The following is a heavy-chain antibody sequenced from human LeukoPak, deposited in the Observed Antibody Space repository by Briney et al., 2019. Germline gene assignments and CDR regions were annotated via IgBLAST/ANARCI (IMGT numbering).Heavy chain of an antibody. J-gene: IGHJ6*02. CDR3: ATSTIFGVDPPYYYYGMDV. V-gene: IGHV1-24*01. CDR1: GYTLTELS. D-gene: IGHD3-3*01. CDR2: FDPEDGET. Sequence: ASVKVSCKVSGYTLTELSMHWVRQAPGKGLEWMGGFDPEDGETIYAQKFQGRVTMTEDTSTDTAYMELSSLRSEGTAVYYCATSTIFGVDPPYYYYGMDVWGQGTTVTVSS.